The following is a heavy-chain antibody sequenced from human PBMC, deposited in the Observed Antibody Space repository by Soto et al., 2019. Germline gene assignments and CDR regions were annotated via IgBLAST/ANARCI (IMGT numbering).Heavy chain of an antibody. CDR3: ARGYGSGGSCHWFEP. D-gene: IGHD2-15*01. V-gene: IGHV1-8*01. J-gene: IGHJ5*02. CDR2: MNPNSGNT. Sequence: PVKVSCKTSGYTLSIYHSDCVRQATGQGLEWMGWMNPNSGNTGYGQKFQGRVTMTRNTSITTAYMDLSNLRTEDTAVYYCARGYGSGGSCHWFEPWGQGTLVIVSS. CDR1: GYTLSIYH.